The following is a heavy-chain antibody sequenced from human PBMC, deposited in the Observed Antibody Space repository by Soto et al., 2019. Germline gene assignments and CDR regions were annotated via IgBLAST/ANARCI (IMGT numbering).Heavy chain of an antibody. CDR3: ARDPAP. CDR2: IYNSGTT. V-gene: IGHV4-31*03. J-gene: IGHJ5*02. CDR1: GGSITRGGYY. Sequence: QVQLQESGPGLVKPSETLSLTCTVSGGSITRGGYYWSWIRQHPGKGLGWIGYIYNSGTTYYNPSLKSRVTISVDTSKTQFSLKLTSVPAADTAVYYCARDPAPWGQGTLVTVSS.